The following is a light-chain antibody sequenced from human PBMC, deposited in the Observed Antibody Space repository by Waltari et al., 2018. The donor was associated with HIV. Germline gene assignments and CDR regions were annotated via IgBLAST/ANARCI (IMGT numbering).Light chain of an antibody. CDR1: QSVSRNY. CDR2: GAS. V-gene: IGKV3-20*01. J-gene: IGKJ4*01. Sequence: EIVLTQSPGTLSLSPGERATLSCRASQSVSRNYLAWYQQKPGRAPRLLIYGASSRATCIPDRFSGSGSGTDFTLTISRLEPEDFAVYYCHQYDGSPLTFGGGTKVEIK. CDR3: HQYDGSPLT.